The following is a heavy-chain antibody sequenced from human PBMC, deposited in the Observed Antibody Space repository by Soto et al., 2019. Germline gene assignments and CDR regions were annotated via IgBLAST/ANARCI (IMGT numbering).Heavy chain of an antibody. D-gene: IGHD6-19*01. CDR1: GDSISSYY. CDR3: ARQPYTSGAYYFDY. J-gene: IGHJ4*02. Sequence: SETLSLTCTVAGDSISSYYWSWIRQPPGKGLEWIGYIFHTGSANYNPSLKSRVTISIDTSKNQFSLRLSSVTAADTAVYYCARQPYTSGAYYFDYWGQGTPVTVSS. CDR2: IFHTGSA. V-gene: IGHV4-59*08.